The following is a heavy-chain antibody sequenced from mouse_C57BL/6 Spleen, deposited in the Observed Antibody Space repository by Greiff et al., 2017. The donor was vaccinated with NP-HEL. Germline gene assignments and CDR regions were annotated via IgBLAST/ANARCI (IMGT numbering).Heavy chain of an antibody. V-gene: IGHV1-76*01. D-gene: IGHD2-4*01. CDR1: GYTFTDYY. CDR3: ARHYDYDDYAMDY. CDR2: IYPGSGNT. Sequence: VQLQQSGAELVRPGASVKLSCKASGYTFTDYYINWVKQRPGQGLEWIARIYPGSGNTYYNEKFKGKATLTAEKSSSTAYMQLSSLTSEDSAVYFCARHYDYDDYAMDYWGQGTSVTVSS. J-gene: IGHJ4*01.